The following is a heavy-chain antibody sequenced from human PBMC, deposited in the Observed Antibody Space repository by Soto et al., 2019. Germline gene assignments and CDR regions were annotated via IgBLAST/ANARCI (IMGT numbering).Heavy chain of an antibody. D-gene: IGHD6-19*01. CDR3: ARCRVEQWLVPLYYYGMDV. J-gene: IGHJ6*02. Sequence: QVQLVQSGAEVKKPGSSVKVSCKASGGTFSSYAISWVRQAPGQGLEWMGGIIPIFGTANYAQKFQGRVTITADESTSTAYMELSSLRSEDTAVYYCARCRVEQWLVPLYYYGMDVWGQGTTVTVSS. V-gene: IGHV1-69*01. CDR2: IIPIFGTA. CDR1: GGTFSSYA.